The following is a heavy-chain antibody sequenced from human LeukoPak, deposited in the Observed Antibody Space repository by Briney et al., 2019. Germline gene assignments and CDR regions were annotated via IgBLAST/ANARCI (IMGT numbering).Heavy chain of an antibody. D-gene: IGHD6-19*01. CDR3: ARDRSVDYFDY. Sequence: GGSLRLSCGASGFTFRNHGMHWVRQAPGKGLEWVAVIWYDGSNKYYADSVKGRFTVSRDNSKNTLYLQMNSLRAEDTAVYYCARDRSVDYFDYWGQGILVTVSS. CDR1: GFTFRNHG. CDR2: IWYDGSNK. V-gene: IGHV3-33*01. J-gene: IGHJ4*02.